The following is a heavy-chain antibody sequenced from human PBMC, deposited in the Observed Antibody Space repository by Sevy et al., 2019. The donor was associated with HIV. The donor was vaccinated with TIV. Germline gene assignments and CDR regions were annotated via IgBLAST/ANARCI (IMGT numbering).Heavy chain of an antibody. CDR1: GFRFSGYS. D-gene: IGHD6-13*01. Sequence: GGSLRLSCAASGFRFSGYSMNWVRQAPGKGLEWVANIKQDGSVKYYVDSVKGRFTISRDNARNLLYLQMNSLRVEDTALYYCVRAIAAAGSFWGQGTLVTVSS. CDR2: IKQDGSVK. J-gene: IGHJ4*02. V-gene: IGHV3-7*01. CDR3: VRAIAAAGSF.